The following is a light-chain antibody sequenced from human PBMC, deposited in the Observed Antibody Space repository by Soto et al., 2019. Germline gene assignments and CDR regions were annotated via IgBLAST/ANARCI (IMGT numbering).Light chain of an antibody. CDR2: TND. Sequence: QSVLTQPPSASGTPGQRVTISCYGGSSNIGRNPVNWYLQLPGTAPKLLIYTNDRRPSGVPDRVSASKSGTSASLTISGLQSEDEADYYCATWDDSLYGMVFGGGTKLTVL. V-gene: IGLV1-44*01. CDR1: SSNIGRNP. CDR3: ATWDDSLYGMV. J-gene: IGLJ2*01.